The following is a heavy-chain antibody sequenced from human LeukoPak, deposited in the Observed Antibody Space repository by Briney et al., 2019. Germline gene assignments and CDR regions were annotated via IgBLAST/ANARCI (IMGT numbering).Heavy chain of an antibody. CDR2: ISYDGSNK. J-gene: IGHJ6*02. CDR1: GFTVSSNY. D-gene: IGHD2-15*01. V-gene: IGHV3-30-3*01. CDR3: ARDRPDCSGGSCYYYYGMDV. Sequence: GGSLRLSCAASGFTVSSNYMSWVRQALGKGLEWVAVISYDGSNKYYADSVKGRFTISRDNSKNTLYLQMNSLRAEDTAVYYCARDRPDCSGGSCYYYYGMDVWGQGTTVTVSS.